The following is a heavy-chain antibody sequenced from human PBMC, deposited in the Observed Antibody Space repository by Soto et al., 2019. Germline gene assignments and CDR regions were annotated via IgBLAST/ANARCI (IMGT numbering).Heavy chain of an antibody. V-gene: IGHV4-38-2*02. CDR2: IYHSGST. Sequence: SETLSLTCTVSGYSISSGYYWGWIRQPPGKGLEWIGSIYHSGSTYYNPSLKSRVTISVDTSKNQFSLKLSSVTAADTAVYYCAREPKMYYDILTGYFPGGYFDYWGQGTLVTVSS. J-gene: IGHJ4*02. CDR1: GYSISSGYY. CDR3: AREPKMYYDILTGYFPGGYFDY. D-gene: IGHD3-9*01.